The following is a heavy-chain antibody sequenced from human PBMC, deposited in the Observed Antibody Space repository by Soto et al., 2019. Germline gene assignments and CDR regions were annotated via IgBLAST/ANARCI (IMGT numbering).Heavy chain of an antibody. V-gene: IGHV3-74*01. J-gene: IGHJ4*02. Sequence: GGSLRLSCAASGFTFRSYWMHWVRQAPGKGLVWVSRINSDGSSTNYADSVKGRFTISRDNAKNTLYLQMNSLRAEDTAVYYCAKGTNIRDPGYWGQGTLVTVSS. CDR1: GFTFRSYW. CDR2: INSDGSST. CDR3: AKGTNIRDPGY. D-gene: IGHD1-1*01.